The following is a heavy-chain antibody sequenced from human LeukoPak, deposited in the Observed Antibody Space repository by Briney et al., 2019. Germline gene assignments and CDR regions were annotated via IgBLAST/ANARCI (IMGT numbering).Heavy chain of an antibody. Sequence: ASVKVSCKVYVYTLTELSMHCVRQVPGKGLEWMGGFDPEDGETIYAQKFQGRVTMTEDTSTDTAYMELSGLRSEDTAVYYCATVPAAAGTDYYYYMAVWGKGTTVTVSS. D-gene: IGHD6-13*01. CDR1: VYTLTELS. CDR3: ATVPAAAGTDYYYYMAV. J-gene: IGHJ6*03. CDR2: FDPEDGET. V-gene: IGHV1-24*01.